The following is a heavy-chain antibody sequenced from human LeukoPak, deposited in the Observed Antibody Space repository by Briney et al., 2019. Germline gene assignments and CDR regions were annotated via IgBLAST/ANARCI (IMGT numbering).Heavy chain of an antibody. Sequence: SETLSLTCTVSGYSISSGYYWGWIRQPPGKGLEWIRYIYHSGSTYYNPSLKSRVTISVDRSKNQFSLKLSSVTAADTAVYYCARGGMATISSGAFDIWGQGTMVTVSS. J-gene: IGHJ3*02. CDR2: IYHSGST. D-gene: IGHD5-24*01. CDR3: ARGGMATISSGAFDI. V-gene: IGHV4-38-2*02. CDR1: GYSISSGYY.